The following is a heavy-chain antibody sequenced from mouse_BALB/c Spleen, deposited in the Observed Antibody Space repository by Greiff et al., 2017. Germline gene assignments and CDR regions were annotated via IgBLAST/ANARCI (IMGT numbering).Heavy chain of an antibody. Sequence: VQLQQSGAELVRPGASVTLSCKASGYTFTDYEMHWVKQTPVHGLEWIGAIDPETGGTAYNQKFKGKATLTADKSSSTAYMELRSLTSEDSAVYYCTLWDYWGQGTTLTVSS. CDR1: GYTFTDYE. J-gene: IGHJ2*01. D-gene: IGHD4-1*01. CDR3: TLWDY. V-gene: IGHV1-15*01. CDR2: IDPETGGT.